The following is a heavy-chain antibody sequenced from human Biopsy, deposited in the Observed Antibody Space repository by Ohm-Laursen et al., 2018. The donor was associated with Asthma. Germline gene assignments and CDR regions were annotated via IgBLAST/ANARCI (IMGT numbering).Heavy chain of an antibody. CDR1: GGTFSRYA. CDR2: IIPIFGTS. CDR3: ARDYNWSPGDY. D-gene: IGHD1-20*01. Sequence: SSVKVSCKASGGTFSRYAISWVRQAPGQGLEWMGGIIPIFGTSNYAQKFQGRVTFTADESTSTAYMELSSLSSEDTAVYYCARDYNWSPGDYWGQGTMVTVSS. J-gene: IGHJ4*02. V-gene: IGHV1-69*01.